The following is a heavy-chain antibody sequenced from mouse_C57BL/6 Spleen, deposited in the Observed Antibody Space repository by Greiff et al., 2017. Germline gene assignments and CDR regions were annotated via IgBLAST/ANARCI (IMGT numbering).Heavy chain of an antibody. D-gene: IGHD2-4*01. V-gene: IGHV5-6*01. CDR1: GFTFSSYG. CDR2: ISSGGSYT. J-gene: IGHJ3*01. CDR3: ARHQYDYDEAY. Sequence: EVMLVESGGDLVKPGGSLKLSCAASGFTFSSYGMSWVRQTPDKRLEWVATISSGGSYTYYPDSVKGRFTISRDNAKNTLYLQMSSLKSEDTAMYYCARHQYDYDEAYWGQGTLVTVSA.